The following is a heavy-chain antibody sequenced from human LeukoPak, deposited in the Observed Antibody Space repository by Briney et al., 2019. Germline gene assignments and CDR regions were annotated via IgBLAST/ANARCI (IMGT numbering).Heavy chain of an antibody. D-gene: IGHD6-13*01. V-gene: IGHV1-69*01. CDR2: IIPIFGTA. CDR1: GGTFSSYA. Sequence: SVKVSCKASGGTFSSYAISRVRQAPGQGLEWMGGIIPIFGTANYAQKFQGRVTITADESTSTAYMELSSLRSEDTAVYYCAGTLSTIIIAAARPFDYWGQGTLVTVSS. CDR3: AGTLSTIIIAAARPFDY. J-gene: IGHJ4*02.